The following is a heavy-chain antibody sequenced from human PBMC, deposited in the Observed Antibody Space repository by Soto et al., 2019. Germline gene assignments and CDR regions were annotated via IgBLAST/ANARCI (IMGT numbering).Heavy chain of an antibody. Sequence: SSYYWGWIRQAPGKGLEWVSAISDGGSSTYYADSVKGRFTISRDNSKNTLYLQMNSLRAEDTAVYYCAHIAVAAPDAFDIWGQGTMVTVSS. CDR2: ISDGGSST. CDR3: AHIAVAAPDAFDI. J-gene: IGHJ3*02. CDR1: SSYY. D-gene: IGHD6-19*01. V-gene: IGHV3-23*01.